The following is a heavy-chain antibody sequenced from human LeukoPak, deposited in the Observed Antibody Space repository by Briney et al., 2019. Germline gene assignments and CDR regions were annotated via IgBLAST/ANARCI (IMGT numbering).Heavy chain of an antibody. CDR3: GRHGPHASMASCYLTV. CDR1: PGSITTLSYC. V-gene: IGHV4-39*01. Sequence: PSETLSLTCILPPGSITTLSYCCVWIRQPPGKGLEWIGSIYRGGPTHYNPSLQSRVTLSVDTSKNQFSLKLTSVTAADPAAYSSGRHGPHASMASCYLTVWGKGTLVTVSS. J-gene: IGHJ1*01. CDR2: IYRGGPT. D-gene: IGHD2-2*01.